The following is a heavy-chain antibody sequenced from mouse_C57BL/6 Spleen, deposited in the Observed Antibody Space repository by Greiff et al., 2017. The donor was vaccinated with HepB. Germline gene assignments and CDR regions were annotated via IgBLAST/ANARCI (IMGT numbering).Heavy chain of an antibody. D-gene: IGHD1-1*01. CDR2: IYPSDSET. CDR1: GYTFTSYW. CDR3: ARGVYYGSSYAMDY. J-gene: IGHJ4*01. Sequence: VQLQQSGAELVRPGSSVKLSCKASGYTFTSYWMDWVKQRPGQGLEWIGNIYPSDSETHYNQKFKDKATLTVDKSSSTAYMQLSSLTSEDSAVYYCARGVYYGSSYAMDYWGQGTSVTVSS. V-gene: IGHV1-61*01.